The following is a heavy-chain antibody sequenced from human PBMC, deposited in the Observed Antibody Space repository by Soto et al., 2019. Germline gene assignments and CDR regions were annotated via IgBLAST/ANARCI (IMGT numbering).Heavy chain of an antibody. CDR2: IWYDGSNK. Sequence: QVQLVESGGGVLQPGRSLRLSCAASGFTFSSYGMHWVRQAPGKGLEWVAVIWYDGSNKYYADSVKGRFTISRDNXXNTRYLQMNSLRAEDTAVYYCARGVVVVAATIFDYWGQGTLVTVSS. CDR3: ARGVVVVAATIFDY. CDR1: GFTFSSYG. V-gene: IGHV3-33*01. J-gene: IGHJ4*02. D-gene: IGHD2-15*01.